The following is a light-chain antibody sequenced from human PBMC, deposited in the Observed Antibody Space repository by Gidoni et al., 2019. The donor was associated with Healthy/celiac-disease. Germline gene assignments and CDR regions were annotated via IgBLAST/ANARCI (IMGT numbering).Light chain of an antibody. CDR2: AAS. Sequence: IPMTQSPSSLSASVGDRVTITCRASQSISSSLNWYQQKPGKAPKHLIYAASSLQSGVPSRFSGSGSGTDFTLTISSLQPEDFATYYCQQSYSTPVLTFGGGTKVEIK. CDR1: QSISSS. CDR3: QQSYSTPVLT. J-gene: IGKJ4*01. V-gene: IGKV1-39*01.